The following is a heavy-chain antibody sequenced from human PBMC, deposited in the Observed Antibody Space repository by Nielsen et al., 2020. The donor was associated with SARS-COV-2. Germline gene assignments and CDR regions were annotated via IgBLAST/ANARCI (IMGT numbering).Heavy chain of an antibody. J-gene: IGHJ4*02. CDR3: ARDGNGSGSLDY. V-gene: IGHV3-30*04. D-gene: IGHD3-10*01. CDR1: GFTFSSYA. CDR2: ISYDGSNK. Sequence: GGSLRLSCVVSGFTFSSYAMYWVRQAPGKGLEWMGVISYDGSNKYYADSVKGRFTISRDNSKNTLFLQMNSLRAEDTAVFYCARDGNGSGSLDYWGQGTLVTVSS.